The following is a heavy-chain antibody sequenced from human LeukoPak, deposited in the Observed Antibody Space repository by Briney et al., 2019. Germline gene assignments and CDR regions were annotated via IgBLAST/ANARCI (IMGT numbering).Heavy chain of an antibody. CDR1: GFTFSSYW. J-gene: IGHJ4*02. V-gene: IGHV3-74*03. CDR3: ARDGRFVGHDFDY. D-gene: IGHD3-3*01. Sequence: GGSLRLSCAASGFTFSSYWMHWVRQAPGKGLVWVSRINSDGSSTTYADAVKGRFTISRDNAKNTLYLQMNSLRAEDTAVYYCARDGRFVGHDFDYWGQGTLVTVSS. CDR2: INSDGSST.